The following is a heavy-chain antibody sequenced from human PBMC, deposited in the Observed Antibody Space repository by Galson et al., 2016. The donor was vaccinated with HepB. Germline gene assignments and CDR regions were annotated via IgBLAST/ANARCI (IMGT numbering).Heavy chain of an antibody. CDR2: IYSGGAT. CDR1: GISVSNNY. J-gene: IGHJ4*02. Sequence: LRLSCAASGISVSNNYMIWVRQAPGKGLEWVSSIYSGGATHYADSVKGRFTISRDSSTNTLYLQMNSLRAEDTAVYFCARDPNAAATGTWGWGQGTLVTVSS. V-gene: IGHV3-53*01. CDR3: ARDPNAAATGTWG. D-gene: IGHD6-13*01.